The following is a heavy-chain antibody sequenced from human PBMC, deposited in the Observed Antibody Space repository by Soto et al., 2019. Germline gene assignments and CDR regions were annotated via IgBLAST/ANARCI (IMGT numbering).Heavy chain of an antibody. Sequence: PSETLSLTCTVSGGSISSSSYYWGWIRQPPGKGLEWIGSIYYSGSTYYNPSLKSRVTISVDTSKNQFSLKLSSVTAADTVVYYCARLGYYDSSGYYGLLYWGQGTLVTVSS. V-gene: IGHV4-39*01. D-gene: IGHD3-22*01. CDR2: IYYSGST. J-gene: IGHJ4*02. CDR1: GGSISSSSYY. CDR3: ARLGYYDSSGYYGLLY.